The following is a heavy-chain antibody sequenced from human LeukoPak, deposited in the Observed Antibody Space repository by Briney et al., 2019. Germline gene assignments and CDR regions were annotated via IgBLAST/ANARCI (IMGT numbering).Heavy chain of an antibody. CDR3: ARESYSSGWYKDY. Sequence: KSSETLPLTCTVSGGSISSYYWSWIRQPAGKGLEWIGRIYSSGSTNYNPSLKSRVTMSVDTSKNQFSLTLSSLTAADTAFYYCARESYSSGWYKDYWGQGILVTVSS. J-gene: IGHJ4*02. CDR1: GGSISSYY. V-gene: IGHV4-4*07. D-gene: IGHD6-19*01. CDR2: IYSSGST.